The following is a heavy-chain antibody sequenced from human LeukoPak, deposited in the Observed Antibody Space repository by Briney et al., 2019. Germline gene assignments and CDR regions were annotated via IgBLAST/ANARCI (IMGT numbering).Heavy chain of an antibody. CDR1: GFTFNRYS. D-gene: IGHD5-12*01. V-gene: IGHV3-43*01. J-gene: IGHJ4*02. CDR3: AKDRNTGGYSFGS. CDR2: ISWDGGIT. Sequence: GGSLRLSCAASGFTFNRYSMHWVRQPPGKGLEWVSLISWDGGITNYADSVRGRFTISRDNSKNSLSLEMNSLRTEDTALYYCAKDRNTGGYSFGSWGQGTLVAVTS.